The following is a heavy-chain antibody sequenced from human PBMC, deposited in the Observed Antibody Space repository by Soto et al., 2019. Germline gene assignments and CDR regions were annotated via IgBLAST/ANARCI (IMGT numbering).Heavy chain of an antibody. Sequence: QVQLVESGGGVVQPGRSLRLSCAASGFTFSSYGMHWFRQAPGKGLEWVAVIWYDGSNKYYADSVKGRFTISRDNSKNTLYLQMNSLRAEDTAVYYCARDSYDSSGGEDYWGQGTLVTVSS. CDR2: IWYDGSNK. V-gene: IGHV3-33*01. J-gene: IGHJ4*02. CDR3: ARDSYDSSGGEDY. D-gene: IGHD3-22*01. CDR1: GFTFSSYG.